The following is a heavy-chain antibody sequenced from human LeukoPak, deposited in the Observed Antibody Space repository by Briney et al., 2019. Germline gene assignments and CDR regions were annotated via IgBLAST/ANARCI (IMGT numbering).Heavy chain of an antibody. D-gene: IGHD1-26*01. V-gene: IGHV1-8*03. CDR3: ARVDSGSSHYYYYYMDV. CDR1: GGSFNNYA. J-gene: IGHJ6*03. CDR2: MNPNSGNT. Sequence: ASVKVSCKASGGSFNNYAINWVRQATGQGLEWMGWMNPNSGNTGYAQKFQGRVTITTDETTSTAYMELSSLRSEDTAVYYCARVDSGSSHYYYYYMDVWGKGTTVTVSS.